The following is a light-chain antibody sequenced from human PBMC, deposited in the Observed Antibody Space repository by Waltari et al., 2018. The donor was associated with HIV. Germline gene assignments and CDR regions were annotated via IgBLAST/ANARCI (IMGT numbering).Light chain of an antibody. CDR2: GNS. J-gene: IGLJ2*01. V-gene: IGLV1-40*01. CDR3: QSYDSSLSGSDVV. Sequence: QSVVTQPPSVSGAPGQRVTIPCTGSSSNIGAGYDVHWYQQLPGTAPKPPIYGNSNRPSGVPDRFSGSKSGTSASLAITGLQAEDEADYYCQSYDSSLSGSDVVFGGGTELTVL. CDR1: SSNIGAGYD.